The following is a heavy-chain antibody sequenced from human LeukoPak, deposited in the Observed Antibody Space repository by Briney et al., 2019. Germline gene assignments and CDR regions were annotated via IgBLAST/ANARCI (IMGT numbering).Heavy chain of an antibody. V-gene: IGHV4-39*07. CDR3: ARDQGAVAGIDP. D-gene: IGHD6-19*01. CDR1: GASISTIISY. CDR2: IFYSGTT. J-gene: IGHJ5*02. Sequence: PSETRSLTCTVSGASISTIISYWGWIRQTPGKGLEWIGSIFYSGTTYYNPSLESRVTISIDTSKNQFSVKLTSVTAADTAVYYCARDQGAVAGIDPWGQGTLVTVSS.